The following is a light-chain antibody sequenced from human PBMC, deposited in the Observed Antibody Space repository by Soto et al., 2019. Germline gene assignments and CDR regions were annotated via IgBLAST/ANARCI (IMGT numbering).Light chain of an antibody. V-gene: IGKV3-20*01. Sequence: EIVLTQSPGTLSLSPGERATLSCRASQSVSNNYLAWYQQKPGQAPRLLIYGASNRATGIPDRFSGSGSGTDSTLTISRLEPEDVAVYYCQQYGSSGTFGQGTKVEIK. CDR3: QQYGSSGT. CDR2: GAS. CDR1: QSVSNNY. J-gene: IGKJ1*01.